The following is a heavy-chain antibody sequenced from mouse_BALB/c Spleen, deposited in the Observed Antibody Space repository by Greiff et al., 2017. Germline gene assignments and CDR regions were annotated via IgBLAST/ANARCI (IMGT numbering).Heavy chain of an antibody. J-gene: IGHJ4*01. CDR3: ARAYYSNYRYAMDD. V-gene: IGHV1S137*01. CDR2: ISTYYGDA. Sequence: QVQLQQSGAELVRPGVSVKISCKGSGYTFTDYAMHWVKQSHAKSLEWIGVISTYYGDASYNQKFKGKATMTVDKSSSTAYMELARLTSEDSAIYYCARAYYSNYRYAMDDWGQGTSVTVSP. CDR1: GYTFTDYA. D-gene: IGHD2-5*01.